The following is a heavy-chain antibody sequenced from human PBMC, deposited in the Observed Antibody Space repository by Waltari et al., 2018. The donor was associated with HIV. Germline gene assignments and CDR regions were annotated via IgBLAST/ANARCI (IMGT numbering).Heavy chain of an antibody. D-gene: IGHD3-10*01. J-gene: IGHJ4*02. CDR2: ISSSSSYI. Sequence: EVQLVESGGGLVKPGGSLRLSCAASGFTFSSYSMNWVRQAPGTGLEWVSSISSSSSYIYYADSVKGRFTISRDNAKNSLYLQMNSLRAEDTAVYYCARDVSSTMVRGANPYYFDYWGQGTLVTVSS. CDR1: GFTFSSYS. CDR3: ARDVSSTMVRGANPYYFDY. V-gene: IGHV3-21*01.